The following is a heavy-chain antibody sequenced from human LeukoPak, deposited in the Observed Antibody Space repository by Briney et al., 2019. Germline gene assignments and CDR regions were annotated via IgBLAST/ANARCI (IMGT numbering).Heavy chain of an antibody. CDR1: GDSVSSNSAA. CDR2: TYYRSKWYN. V-gene: IGHV6-1*01. J-gene: IGHJ4*02. CDR3: SRDLDLLGAALDY. Sequence: SQTPSLTCAISGDSVSSNSAAWNWFRQSPSRGLEWLGRTYYRSKWYNDYAVSVKSRITINPDTSKNQFSLQLNSVTPEDTAVYYCSRDLDLLGAALDYWGQGTLVTVSS. D-gene: IGHD1-26*01.